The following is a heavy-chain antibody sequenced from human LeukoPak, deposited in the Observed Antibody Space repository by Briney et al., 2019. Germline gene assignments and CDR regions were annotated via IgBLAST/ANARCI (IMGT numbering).Heavy chain of an antibody. D-gene: IGHD3-10*01. CDR2: IRSKAYGGTT. V-gene: IGHV3-49*04. J-gene: IGHJ4*02. CDR1: GFTFGDYA. CDR3: TRDRGPVLPWFGESVPDRYYFDY. Sequence: GGSLRLSCTASGFTFGDYAMSWVRQAPGKGLEWVGFIRSKAYGGTTEYAASVKGRFTISRDDSKSIAYLQMNSLKTEDTAVYYCTRDRGPVLPWFGESVPDRYYFDYWGQGTLVTVSS.